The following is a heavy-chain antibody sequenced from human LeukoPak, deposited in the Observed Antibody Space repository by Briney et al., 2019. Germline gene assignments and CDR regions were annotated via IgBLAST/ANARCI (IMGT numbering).Heavy chain of an antibody. CDR2: INPNSGDT. D-gene: IGHD3-10*01. V-gene: IGHV1-2*02. J-gene: IGHJ4*02. CDR1: GYTFTGYY. CDR3: ATARGQNLPMDCFDY. Sequence: ASVKVSCKASGYTFTGYYIHWVRQAPGQGLEWMGWINPNSGDTNYAQKFQGRVTMTRDTSTRTAYMELSSLRSDGTAVYYYATARGQNLPMDCFDYWGQGTLVTVSS.